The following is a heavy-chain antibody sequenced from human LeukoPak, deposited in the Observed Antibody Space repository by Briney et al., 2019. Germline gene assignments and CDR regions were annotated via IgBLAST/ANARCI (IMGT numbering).Heavy chain of an antibody. CDR2: IYYSGST. CDR3: ARAPYSSGFDY. D-gene: IGHD6-19*01. Sequence: SETLSLTCTVSGGSISSYYWSWIRQPPGKGLEWIGYIYYSGSTNYNPSLKSRVTISVDTSKNQFSLKLSSVTAADTAVYYCARAPYSSGFDYWGQGTLVTVSS. J-gene: IGHJ4*02. V-gene: IGHV4-59*01. CDR1: GGSISSYY.